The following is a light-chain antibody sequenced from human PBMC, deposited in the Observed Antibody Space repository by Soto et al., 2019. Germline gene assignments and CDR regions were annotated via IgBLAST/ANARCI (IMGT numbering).Light chain of an antibody. V-gene: IGLV2-14*01. J-gene: IGLJ3*02. CDR2: EVS. Sequence: QSALTQPASVSGSPGQSITISCTGTSSDVGDYNYVSWYQQHPGKAPKLMIYEVSNRPSGVSNRFSGSKSGNTASLTISGLQAEDEADYYCNSYRSGSTRVFGGGTKLT. CDR3: NSYRSGSTRV. CDR1: SSDVGDYNY.